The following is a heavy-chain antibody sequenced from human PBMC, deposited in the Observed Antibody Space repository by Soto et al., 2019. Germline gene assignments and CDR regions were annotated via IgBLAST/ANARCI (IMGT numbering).Heavy chain of an antibody. CDR3: ARGGTCTFDY. CDR2: MNPNSGNT. V-gene: IGHV1-8*01. Sequence: QVQLVQSGAEVKKPGASVKVSCKASGYTFTRYDINWGRQATGQGLEWMGWMNPNSGNTGYAQKVQGGVTMTRNTSISTAYMELSSLSSEDPAVSYCARGGTCTFDYWGQGPLVTVAS. J-gene: IGHJ4*02. CDR1: GYTFTRYD.